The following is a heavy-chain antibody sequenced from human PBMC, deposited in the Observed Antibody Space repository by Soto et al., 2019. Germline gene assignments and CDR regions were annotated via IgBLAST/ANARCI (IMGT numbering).Heavy chain of an antibody. CDR3: ARDGGAAGNNWFGP. V-gene: IGHV1-69*01. D-gene: IGHD6-13*01. CDR1: GGTFSSYA. Sequence: SVKASCKASGGTFSSYAISWVRQAPGQGLEWMGGIIPIFGTANYAQKFQGRVTITADESTSTAYMELSSLRSEDTAVYYCARDGGAAGNNWFGPWGQGTLVTVSS. J-gene: IGHJ5*02. CDR2: IIPIFGTA.